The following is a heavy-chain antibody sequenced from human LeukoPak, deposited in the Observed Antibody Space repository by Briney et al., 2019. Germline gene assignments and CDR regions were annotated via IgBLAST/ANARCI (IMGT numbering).Heavy chain of an antibody. V-gene: IGHV3-74*01. CDR1: GFTSSKYW. Sequence: GGSLRLSCAASGFTSSKYWMHWVRQVPGKGLVWVSLINGDGSTTNYADFVKGRFTISRDNAKNTLSLQVNSLRAEDTAVCYCATGNYYDSRGYYTFGYWGQGTLVTVSS. CDR3: ATGNYYDSRGYYTFGY. CDR2: INGDGSTT. D-gene: IGHD3-22*01. J-gene: IGHJ1*01.